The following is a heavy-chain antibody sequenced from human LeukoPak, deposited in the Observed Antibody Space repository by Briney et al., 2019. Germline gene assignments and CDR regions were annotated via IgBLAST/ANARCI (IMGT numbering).Heavy chain of an antibody. V-gene: IGHV5-51*01. CDR3: ARPLIPVAEDAFDI. CDR2: IYPGDSDT. D-gene: IGHD6-19*01. CDR1: GYRFTNYW. J-gene: IGHJ3*02. Sequence: GESLKISCKGSGYRFTNYWIGWVRQMPGKGLEWMGIIYPGDSDTKYSPSFQGQVTISADKSISTAYLQWNSLKAPDTAMYYCARPLIPVAEDAFDIWGQGTMVTVSS.